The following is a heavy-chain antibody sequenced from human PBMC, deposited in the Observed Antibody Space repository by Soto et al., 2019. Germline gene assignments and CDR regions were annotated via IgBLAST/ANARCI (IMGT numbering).Heavy chain of an antibody. V-gene: IGHV3-30-3*01. Sequence: QVQLVESGGGVVQPGRSLRLSCAASGFTFSSYAMHWVRQAPGKGLEWVAVISYDGSNKYYADSVKGRFTISRDNSKNXXYLPLNILRAQDTAVYYCARDPLWGTAMVLWYFGLWGRCTLVTVSS. CDR3: ARDPLWGTAMVLWYFGL. CDR2: ISYDGSNK. D-gene: IGHD5-18*01. CDR1: GFTFSSYA. J-gene: IGHJ2*01.